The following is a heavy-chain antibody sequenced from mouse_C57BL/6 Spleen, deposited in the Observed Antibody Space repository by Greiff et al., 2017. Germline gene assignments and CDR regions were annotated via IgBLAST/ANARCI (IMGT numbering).Heavy chain of an antibody. D-gene: IGHD2-4*01. CDR2: IWSDGST. Sequence: VMLVESGPGLVAPSQSLSITCTVSGFSLTSYGVHWVRQPPGKGLEWLVVIWSDGSTTYNSALKSRLSISKDNSKSQVFLKMNSLQTDDTAMYYCARSLYDYDDDDVSWFAYWGQGTLVTVSA. CDR1: GFSLTSYG. V-gene: IGHV2-6*03. CDR3: ARSLYDYDDDDVSWFAY. J-gene: IGHJ3*01.